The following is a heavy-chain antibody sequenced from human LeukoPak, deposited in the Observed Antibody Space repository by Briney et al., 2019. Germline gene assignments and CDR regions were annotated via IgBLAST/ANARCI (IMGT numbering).Heavy chain of an antibody. D-gene: IGHD6-13*01. CDR3: ARGGSSRHEKDAFDI. J-gene: IGHJ3*02. V-gene: IGHV1-18*01. CDR1: GYTFNSYG. Sequence: ASVKVSCKASGYTFNSYGISWVRQAPGQGLEWMGWISAYNGNTNYAQKLQGRVTMTTDTSTSTAYMELRSLRSDDTAVYYCARGGSSRHEKDAFDIWGQGTMVTVSS. CDR2: ISAYNGNT.